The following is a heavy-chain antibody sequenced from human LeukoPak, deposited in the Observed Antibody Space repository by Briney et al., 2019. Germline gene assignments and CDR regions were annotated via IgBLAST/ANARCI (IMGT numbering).Heavy chain of an antibody. CDR2: IYYSGST. CDR1: GGSVSSGFYY. J-gene: IGHJ4*02. V-gene: IGHV4-61*01. Sequence: TSETLSLTCTVSGGSVSSGFYYWSWIRQPPGKGLEWIGYIYYSGSTNYNPSLKSRVTISVDTSKNQFSLKLRSVTAADTAVYYCARTDALYCSSTSCYDYWGQGTLVTVSS. D-gene: IGHD2-2*01. CDR3: ARTDALYCSSTSCYDY.